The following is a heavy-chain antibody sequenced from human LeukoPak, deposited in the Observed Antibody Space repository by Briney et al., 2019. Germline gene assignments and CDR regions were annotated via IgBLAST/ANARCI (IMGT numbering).Heavy chain of an antibody. CDR1: GGSFSGYY. Sequence: SETLSLTCAVYGGSFSGYYWSWIRQPPGKGLEWIGEINHSGSTNYNPSLKSRVTISVDTSRNQFSLKLSSVTAADTAVYYCARVVVAGTHYYYYHMDVWGKGTTVTVSS. V-gene: IGHV4-34*01. CDR2: INHSGST. J-gene: IGHJ6*03. D-gene: IGHD6-19*01. CDR3: ARVVVAGTHYYYYHMDV.